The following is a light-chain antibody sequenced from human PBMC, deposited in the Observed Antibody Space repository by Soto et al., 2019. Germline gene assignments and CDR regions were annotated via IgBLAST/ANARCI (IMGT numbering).Light chain of an antibody. CDR1: SSDVGAYNY. J-gene: IGLJ1*01. V-gene: IGLV2-14*03. CDR3: MSYTGGSKLFV. CDR2: DVS. Sequence: QSALTQPASVSGSPGQSITISCTGTSSDVGAYNYVSWYQQHPAKAPKVLIYDVSNRPSGVSDRFSASKSGNPASLTISRRQAEDQADYFCMSYTGGSKLFVFGIWTKVTVL.